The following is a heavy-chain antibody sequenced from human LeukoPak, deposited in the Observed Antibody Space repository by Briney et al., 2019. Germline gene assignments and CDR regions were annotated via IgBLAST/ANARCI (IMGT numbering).Heavy chain of an antibody. J-gene: IGHJ4*02. CDR1: GGSISSSSYY. CDR3: ARGMIQWLVQNGGVDY. D-gene: IGHD6-19*01. Sequence: KASETLSLTCTVSGGSISSSSYYWGWIRQPPGKGLEWIGSIYYSGSTYYNPSLKSRVTISVDTSKNQFSLKLSSVTAADTAVYYCARGMIQWLVQNGGVDYWGQGTLVTVSS. V-gene: IGHV4-39*07. CDR2: IYYSGST.